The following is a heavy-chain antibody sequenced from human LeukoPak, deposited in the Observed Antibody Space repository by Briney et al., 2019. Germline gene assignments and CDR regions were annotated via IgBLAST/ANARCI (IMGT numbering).Heavy chain of an antibody. V-gene: IGHV1-8*01. Sequence: GASVKVSCKASGYTFTSYDVNWVRQATGQGREWMGWMNPNSGNTGYAQKFRGRVTMTRHTSISTAYMELSSLRSEDTAVYYCARGLSPIAAAATSKLYYFDYWGQGTLVTVSS. J-gene: IGHJ4*02. CDR1: GYTFTSYD. D-gene: IGHD6-13*01. CDR2: MNPNSGNT. CDR3: ARGLSPIAAAATSKLYYFDY.